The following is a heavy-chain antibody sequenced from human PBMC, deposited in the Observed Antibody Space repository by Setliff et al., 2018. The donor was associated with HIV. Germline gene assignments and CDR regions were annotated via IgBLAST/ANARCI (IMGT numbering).Heavy chain of an antibody. V-gene: IGHV1-24*01. CDR3: ATAGFDP. CDR1: GYSLTDLS. J-gene: IGHJ5*02. CDR2: FDPEDGET. Sequence: ASVKVSCKVSGYSLTDLSIHWVRQAPGKGLEWMGGFDPEDGETVYAQKLQGRVTMTEDTSTDTAYMELSSLKASDTAMYYCATAGFDPWGQGTQVTVSS.